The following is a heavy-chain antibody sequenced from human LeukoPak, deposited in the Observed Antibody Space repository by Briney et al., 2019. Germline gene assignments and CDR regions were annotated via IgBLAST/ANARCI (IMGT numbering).Heavy chain of an antibody. D-gene: IGHD3-16*01. CDR1: GYSFTSYW. CDR3: ETARLRGGEWYFDL. Sequence: GGSLKFSCKGSGYSFTSYWSGWVRQMPGKGLEWMGIIYPGDSDTRYSPSFQGQVTISADKSISTAYLQWSSLKASDTAMYYCETARLRGGEWYFDLWGRGPLVSVSS. CDR2: IYPGDSDT. V-gene: IGHV5-51*01. J-gene: IGHJ2*01.